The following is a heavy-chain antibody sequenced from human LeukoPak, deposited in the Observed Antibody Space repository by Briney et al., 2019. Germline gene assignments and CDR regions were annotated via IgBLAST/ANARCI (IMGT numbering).Heavy chain of an antibody. CDR2: IIPILGIA. Sequence: SVKVSCKASGGTFSSYAISWVRQAPGQGLEWMGRIIPILGIANYAQKFQGRVTITADKSTSTAYMGLSSLRAEDTAVYYCARDPPIQQWLAKDFDYWGQGTLVTVSS. J-gene: IGHJ4*02. CDR3: ARDPPIQQWLAKDFDY. D-gene: IGHD6-19*01. V-gene: IGHV1-69*04. CDR1: GGTFSSYA.